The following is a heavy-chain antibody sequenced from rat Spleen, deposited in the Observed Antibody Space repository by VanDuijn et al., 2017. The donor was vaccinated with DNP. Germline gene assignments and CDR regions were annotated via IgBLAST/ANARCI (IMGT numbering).Heavy chain of an antibody. J-gene: IGHJ3*01. V-gene: IGHV5-31*01. CDR1: GFIFSNYW. CDR2: ISSTGDNT. Sequence: EVQLVESGGGLVQPGRSLKLSCVASGFIFSNYWMTWIRQAPGKGLEWVASISSTGDNTYYSDSVKGRFSLSRDNAKSILYLQLNSLRSEDTATYYCATGATEGFPYWGQGTLVSVSS. D-gene: IGHD1-11*01. CDR3: ATGATEGFPY.